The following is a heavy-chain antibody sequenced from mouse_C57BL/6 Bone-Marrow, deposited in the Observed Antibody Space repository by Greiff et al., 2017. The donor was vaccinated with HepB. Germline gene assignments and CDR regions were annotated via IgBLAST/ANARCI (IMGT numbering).Heavy chain of an antibody. CDR2: INPYNGGT. J-gene: IGHJ1*03. CDR3: ARSTVVGYWYFDV. D-gene: IGHD1-1*01. CDR1: GYTFTDYY. Sequence: LVKPGASVKMSCKASGYTFTDYYMNWVKQSHGKSLEWIGVINPYNGGTSYNQKFKGKATLTVDKSSSTAYMELNSLTSEDSAVYYCARSTVVGYWYFDVWGTGTTVTVSS. V-gene: IGHV1-19*01.